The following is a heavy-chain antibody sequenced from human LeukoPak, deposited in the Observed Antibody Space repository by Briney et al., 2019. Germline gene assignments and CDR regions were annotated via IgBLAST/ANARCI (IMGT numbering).Heavy chain of an antibody. V-gene: IGHV4-39*07. D-gene: IGHD2-15*01. Sequence: PSETLSLTCTVSGGSISSSSYYWGWIRQPPGKGLEWIGSIYYSGSTYYNPSLKSRVTISVDTSKNQFSLKLSSVTAADTAVYYCARDVVAATPSGVEYFDYWGQGTLVTVSS. CDR1: GGSISSSSYY. CDR3: ARDVVAATPSGVEYFDY. CDR2: IYYSGST. J-gene: IGHJ4*02.